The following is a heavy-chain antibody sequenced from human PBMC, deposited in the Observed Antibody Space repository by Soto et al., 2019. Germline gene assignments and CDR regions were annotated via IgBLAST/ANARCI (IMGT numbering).Heavy chain of an antibody. CDR2: INHSGST. V-gene: IGHV4-34*01. J-gene: IGHJ4*02. Sequence: QVQLQQWGAGLLKPSETLSLTCAVYGGSFSCYFWSWIRQPPGKGLEWIGEINHSGSTNYNPSLKSRVTISVDPSKNQFSLKLSSVTAAETAVYYCARGWGRVFDYWGQGTLVTVSS. D-gene: IGHD7-27*01. CDR3: ARGWGRVFDY. CDR1: GGSFSCYF.